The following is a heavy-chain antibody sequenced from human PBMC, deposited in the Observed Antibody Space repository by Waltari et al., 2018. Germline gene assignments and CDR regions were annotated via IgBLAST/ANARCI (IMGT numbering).Heavy chain of an antibody. CDR1: GIIFNNFA. V-gene: IGHV3-23*01. D-gene: IGHD1-20*01. CDR2: IRVSDGT. J-gene: IGHJ4*02. Sequence: EVQLLESGGGLVQPGGSLRLSCAASGIIFNNFAINWVRLSPGTGRQWGSAIRVSDGTYYAESVKGRFTVSRDTSKNTVYLQMSDLRGEDTAIYYCATPFYNWYDPLHSWGQGTLVAVSS. CDR3: ATPFYNWYDPLHS.